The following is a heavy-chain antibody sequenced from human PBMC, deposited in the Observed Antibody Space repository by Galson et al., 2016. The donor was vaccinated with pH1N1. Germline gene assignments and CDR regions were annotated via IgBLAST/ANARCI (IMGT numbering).Heavy chain of an antibody. V-gene: IGHV3-66*01. Sequence: SLRLSCAASGFIVSRNYVSWVRQAPGKGLEWVSVISAGEITYYTDSVKGRLTISRDNSKNTVYLQMNSLGAEDTAVYYCARDSYCAREVCYDPPLWGQGTLVTVSS. D-gene: IGHD2-8*02. CDR2: ISAGEIT. CDR1: GFIVSRNY. J-gene: IGHJ4*02. CDR3: ARDSYCAREVCYDPPL.